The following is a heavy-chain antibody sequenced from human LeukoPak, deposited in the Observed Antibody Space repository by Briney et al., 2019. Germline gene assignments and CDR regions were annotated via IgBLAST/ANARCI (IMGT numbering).Heavy chain of an antibody. Sequence: GGSLKLSCAASGFILSNYAMYWVRQAPGKGLEWVSAISGRSDNTYYADSVKGRSTLSRDSSKNTLYLQMNSLRADDTAVYYCAKWGDYDVLTGYYVSDFWGQGTLVTVSS. D-gene: IGHD3-9*01. J-gene: IGHJ4*02. CDR2: ISGRSDNT. CDR3: AKWGDYDVLTGYYVSDF. CDR1: GFILSNYA. V-gene: IGHV3-23*01.